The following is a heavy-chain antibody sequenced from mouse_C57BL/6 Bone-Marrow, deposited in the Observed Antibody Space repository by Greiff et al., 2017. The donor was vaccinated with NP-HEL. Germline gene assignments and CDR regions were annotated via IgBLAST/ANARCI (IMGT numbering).Heavy chain of an antibody. J-gene: IGHJ2*01. Sequence: EVQRVESEGGLVQPGSSMKLSCTASGFTFSDYYMAWVRQVPEKGLEWVANINYDGSSTYYLDSLKSRFIISRDNAKNILYLQMSSLKSEDTATYYCARGVYGYDGVYFDYWGQGTTLTVSS. V-gene: IGHV5-16*01. D-gene: IGHD2-2*01. CDR1: GFTFSDYY. CDR3: ARGVYGYDGVYFDY. CDR2: INYDGSST.